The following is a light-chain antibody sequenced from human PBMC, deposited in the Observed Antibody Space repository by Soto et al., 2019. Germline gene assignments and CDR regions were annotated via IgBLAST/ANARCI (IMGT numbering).Light chain of an antibody. V-gene: IGKV3-20*01. Sequence: EIVLTQSPDTLSLSPGERATLSCRASQSVSSNYLAWYQQQPDQAPRFLIDAASSRATGIPESFGGSGCGTDFTLTISRLQPEDVAVYSCQRYSSSPLTFGGGTKVEIK. CDR2: AAS. CDR3: QRYSSSPLT. CDR1: QSVSSNY. J-gene: IGKJ4*01.